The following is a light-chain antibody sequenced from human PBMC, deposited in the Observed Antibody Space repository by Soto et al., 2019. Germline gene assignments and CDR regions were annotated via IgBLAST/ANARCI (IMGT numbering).Light chain of an antibody. V-gene: IGLV1-44*01. J-gene: IGLJ3*02. CDR1: SSNIGSTT. Sequence: QAVVTQPPSASGTPGQRVTISCSGSSSNIGSTTVKWYQQLPGTAPKLLIYNNNQRPSGVPDLFSGSKSGTSASLAIIGLQSEDEAEYDCAAWDDRLNGVVFGGGTKLTVL. CDR2: NNN. CDR3: AAWDDRLNGVV.